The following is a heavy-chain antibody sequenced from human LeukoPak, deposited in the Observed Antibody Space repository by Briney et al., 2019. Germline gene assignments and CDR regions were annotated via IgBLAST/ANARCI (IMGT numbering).Heavy chain of an antibody. CDR2: ISGSGGST. J-gene: IGHJ6*03. V-gene: IGHV3-23*01. CDR3: AKYGSSTSCYTCYMDV. CDR1: GFTFSSYA. D-gene: IGHD2-2*02. Sequence: GGSLRLSCAASGFTFSSYAMSWVRQAPGKGLEWVSAISGSGGSTYYADSVKGRFTISRDNSKNTLYLQMNSLRAEDTAVYYCAKYGSSTSCYTCYMDVWGKGTTVTVSS.